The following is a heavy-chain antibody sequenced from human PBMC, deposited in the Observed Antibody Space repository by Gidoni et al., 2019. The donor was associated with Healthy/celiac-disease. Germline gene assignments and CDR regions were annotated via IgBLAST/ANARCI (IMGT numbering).Heavy chain of an antibody. D-gene: IGHD6-13*01. CDR2: ISSSSSTI. CDR3: ARDSSSSWSEYFQH. Sequence: EVQLVESGGGLVQPGGSLSLSCAASGFTFRSYSMNWVRQAPGKGLEWVSYISSSSSTIYYADSVKGRFTISRDNAKNSLYLQMNSLRAEDTAVYYCARDSSSSWSEYFQHWGQGTLVTVSS. J-gene: IGHJ1*01. V-gene: IGHV3-48*01. CDR1: GFTFRSYS.